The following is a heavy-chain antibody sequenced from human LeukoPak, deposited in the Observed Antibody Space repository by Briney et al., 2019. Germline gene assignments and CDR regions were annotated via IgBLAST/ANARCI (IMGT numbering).Heavy chain of an antibody. CDR2: IYYSGST. V-gene: IGHV4-59*01. CDR1: GGSISGYY. Sequence: SETLSLTCTVSGGSISGYYWSWIRQPPGKGLEWIGYIYYSGSTNYNPSLKSRVTISVDTSKNQFSLKLSSVTAADTAVYYCAAHYYDSFDYWGQGTLVTVSS. J-gene: IGHJ4*02. D-gene: IGHD3-22*01. CDR3: AAHYYDSFDY.